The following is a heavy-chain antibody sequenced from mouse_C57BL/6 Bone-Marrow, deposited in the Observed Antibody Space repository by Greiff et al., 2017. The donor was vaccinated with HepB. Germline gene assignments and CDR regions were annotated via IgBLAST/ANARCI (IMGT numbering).Heavy chain of an antibody. CDR2: ILPGSGST. Sequence: QVQLQQSGAELLKPGASVKLSCKATGYTFTGYWIEWVKQRPGHGLEWIGEILPGSGSTNYHEKFKGKATFTADTSSNTAYMQLSSLTTEDSAIYYCANLLWAMDYWGQGTSVTVSS. D-gene: IGHD2-1*01. V-gene: IGHV1-9*01. CDR1: GYTFTGYW. J-gene: IGHJ4*01. CDR3: ANLLWAMDY.